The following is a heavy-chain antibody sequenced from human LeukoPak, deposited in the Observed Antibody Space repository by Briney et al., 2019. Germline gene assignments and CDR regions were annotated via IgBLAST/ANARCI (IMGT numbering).Heavy chain of an antibody. V-gene: IGHV3-74*01. CDR3: AKDRVRGYNYFDY. CDR1: GFTFSSYV. Sequence: GGSLRLSCETAGFTFSSYVMHWVRRTPGKGLVWVSRISHDGIISYADSVKGRFTISRDNAKNTLILQMNSLRAEDTAVYYCAKDRVRGYNYFDYWGQGTLVTVSP. D-gene: IGHD5-24*01. CDR2: ISHDGII. J-gene: IGHJ4*02.